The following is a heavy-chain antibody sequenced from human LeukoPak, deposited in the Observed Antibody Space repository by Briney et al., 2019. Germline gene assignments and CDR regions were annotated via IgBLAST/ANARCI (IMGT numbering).Heavy chain of an antibody. J-gene: IGHJ4*02. CDR3: ARDFYDFWSGYYNDY. D-gene: IGHD3-3*01. CDR1: GFTFSSYW. CDR2: IKHDGSDK. Sequence: GGSLRLSCAASGFTFSSYWMSWVRHAPGKGLKWVANIKHDGSDKYYVDSVKGRFTISRDNAKNSLYLQMNSLRAEDTALYYCARDFYDFWSGYYNDYWGQGTLVTVSS. V-gene: IGHV3-7*01.